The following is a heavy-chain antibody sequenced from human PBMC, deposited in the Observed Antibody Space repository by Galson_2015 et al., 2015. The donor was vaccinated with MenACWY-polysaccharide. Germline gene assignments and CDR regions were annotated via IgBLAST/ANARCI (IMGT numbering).Heavy chain of an antibody. J-gene: IGHJ4*02. CDR2: IKEDGSDK. Sequence: SLRLSCAASGFTFSDFWMDWVRQAPGKGLEWVANIKEDGSDKNYMDSVRGRFTISRDDAKNSLYLHMNSLRAEDTAVYYCARGVYSLDSWGQGTLVTVSS. CDR3: ARGVYSLDS. V-gene: IGHV3-7*01. CDR1: GFTFSDFW. D-gene: IGHD4-11*01.